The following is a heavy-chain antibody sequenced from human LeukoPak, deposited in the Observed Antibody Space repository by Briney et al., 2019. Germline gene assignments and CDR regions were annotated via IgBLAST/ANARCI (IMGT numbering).Heavy chain of an antibody. CDR1: GFTFSNYW. CDR3: ARGERGASSWDDAFDI. CDR2: IIQDGSEK. J-gene: IGHJ3*02. D-gene: IGHD6-13*01. V-gene: IGHV3-7*01. Sequence: GGSLRLSCAASGFTFSNYWMNWVRQAPGKGLEWVANIIQDGSEKYYVDSVKGRFIISRDNAKNSLYLQMNSLRAEDTAVYYCARGERGASSWDDAFDIWGQGTMVTVSS.